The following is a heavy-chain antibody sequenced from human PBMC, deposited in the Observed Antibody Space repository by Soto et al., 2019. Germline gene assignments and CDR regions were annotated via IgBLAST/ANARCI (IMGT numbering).Heavy chain of an antibody. V-gene: IGHV4-30-2*01. CDR1: GGSISSGGYS. D-gene: IGHD5-18*01. J-gene: IGHJ4*02. CDR3: ARATTTKYSYGYYHDY. Sequence: TLSLTCAVSGGSISSGGYSWSWIRQPPGKGLEWIGYIYHSGSTYYNPSLKSRVTISVDRSKNQFSLKLSSVTAADTAVYYCARATTTKYSYGYYHDYWGQGTLVTVSS. CDR2: IYHSGST.